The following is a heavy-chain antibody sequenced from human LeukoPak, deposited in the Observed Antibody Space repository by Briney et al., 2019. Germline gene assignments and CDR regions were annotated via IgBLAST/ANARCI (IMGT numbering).Heavy chain of an antibody. CDR2: INPSGGST. V-gene: IGHV1-46*01. J-gene: IGHJ4*02. D-gene: IGHD6-19*01. Sequence: RQXPGXGLEWMGIINPSGGSTSYAQKFQGRVTMTRDTSTSTVYMELSSLRSEDTAVYYCARGLAVAGLNGGYWGQGTLVTVSS. CDR3: ARGLAVAGLNGGY.